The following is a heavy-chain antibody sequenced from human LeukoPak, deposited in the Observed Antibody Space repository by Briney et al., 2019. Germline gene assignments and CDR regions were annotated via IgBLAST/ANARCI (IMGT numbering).Heavy chain of an antibody. CDR3: AKDEDIVATIFGY. Sequence: GGSLSLSCAASGFTFGSYAMSWVRQAPGKGLEWVSAISGSGGSTYYADSVKGRFTISRDNSKNTLYLQMNSLRAEDTAVYYCAKDEDIVATIFGYWGQGTLVTVSS. J-gene: IGHJ4*02. V-gene: IGHV3-23*01. CDR1: GFTFGSYA. CDR2: ISGSGGST. D-gene: IGHD5-12*01.